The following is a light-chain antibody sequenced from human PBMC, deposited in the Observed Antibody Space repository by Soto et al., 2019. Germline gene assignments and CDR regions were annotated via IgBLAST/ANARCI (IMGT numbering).Light chain of an antibody. CDR2: AAS. CDR3: QQSYSTPRT. Sequence: DIQMTQSPSSLSASVGDRVTITCRASQSMSNYLNWYQQKPGKAPKLLMYAASSLHSGGPSRFGGSGSGTDFTLTISSLQPEDFATYYCQQSYSTPRTFGQGTKVEIK. J-gene: IGKJ1*01. CDR1: QSMSNY. V-gene: IGKV1-39*01.